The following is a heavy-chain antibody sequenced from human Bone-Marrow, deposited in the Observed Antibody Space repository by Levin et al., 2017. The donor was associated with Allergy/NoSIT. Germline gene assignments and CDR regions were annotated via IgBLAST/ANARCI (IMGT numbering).Heavy chain of an antibody. CDR3: ARLSLRHGGFDY. J-gene: IGHJ4*02. CDR1: GFTFSSYS. Sequence: PGGSLRLSCAASGFTFSSYSMNWVRQAPGKGLEWVSSISTGSSYIYYADSVKGRFTISRDNAKNSLYLQMNSLRADDTAVYYCARLSLRHGGFDYWGQGPLVTVSS. V-gene: IGHV3-21*01. D-gene: IGHD3-16*01. CDR2: ISTGSSYI.